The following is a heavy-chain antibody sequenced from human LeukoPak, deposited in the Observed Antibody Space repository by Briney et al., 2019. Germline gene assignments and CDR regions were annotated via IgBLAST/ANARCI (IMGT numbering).Heavy chain of an antibody. CDR1: GFTFSSYA. J-gene: IGHJ4*02. V-gene: IGHV3-23*01. CDR2: ISGSGGST. CDR3: AKTPTYYYDSSGYYGTHYFDY. Sequence: GGSLRLSCAASGFTFSSYAMSWVRQAPGKGLEWVSAISGSGGSTNYADSVNARFTIPRDNSKNTLYLQMNSLRAEDTAVYYCAKTPTYYYDSSGYYGTHYFDYWGQGTLVTVSS. D-gene: IGHD3-22*01.